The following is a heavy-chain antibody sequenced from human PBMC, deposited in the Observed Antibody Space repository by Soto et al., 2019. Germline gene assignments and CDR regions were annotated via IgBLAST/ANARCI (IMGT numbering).Heavy chain of an antibody. Sequence: XETLSLTFAVAGDSISSYYWSWIRQPAGKGLDWIGRVYSSGSTNYNPSLQSRVTMSVDTSKNQFSLKLSSVTAADTAVYYCTRGPNWNYYYYGVDVWGQGHTVTVSS. CDR3: TRGPNWNYYYYGVDV. D-gene: IGHD1-20*01. V-gene: IGHV4-4*07. CDR2: VYSSGST. CDR1: GDSISSYY. J-gene: IGHJ6*02.